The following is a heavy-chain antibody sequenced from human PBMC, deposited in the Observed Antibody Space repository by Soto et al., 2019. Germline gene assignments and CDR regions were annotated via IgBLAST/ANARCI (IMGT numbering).Heavy chain of an antibody. CDR3: ASPIVVVVAATQVIDP. Sequence: QVQLVESGGGVVQPGRSLRLSCAASGFTFSSYAMHWVRQAPGKGLEWVAVISYDGSNKYYADSVKGRFTISRDNSKNTLYLQMNSLRAEDTAVYYCASPIVVVVAATQVIDPWGQGTLVTVSS. CDR2: ISYDGSNK. V-gene: IGHV3-30-3*01. CDR1: GFTFSSYA. D-gene: IGHD2-15*01. J-gene: IGHJ5*02.